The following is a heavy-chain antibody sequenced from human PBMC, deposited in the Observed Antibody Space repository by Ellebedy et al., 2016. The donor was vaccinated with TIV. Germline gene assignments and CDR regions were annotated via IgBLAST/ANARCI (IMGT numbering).Heavy chain of an antibody. J-gene: IGHJ5*02. V-gene: IGHV4-4*02. CDR1: GGSISSSNW. Sequence: MPSETLSLTCTVSGGSISSSNWWSWVRQPPGKGLEWIGEIYHSGSTNYNPSLKSRVTISVDKSKNQFSLKLSSVTAADTAVYYCARHVDEYSSSKRFDPWGQGTLVTVSS. D-gene: IGHD6-6*01. CDR3: ARHVDEYSSSKRFDP. CDR2: IYHSGST.